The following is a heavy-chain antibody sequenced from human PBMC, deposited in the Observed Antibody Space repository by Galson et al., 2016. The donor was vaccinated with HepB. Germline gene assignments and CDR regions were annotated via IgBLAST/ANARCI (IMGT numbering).Heavy chain of an antibody. CDR2: ISFNVGAT. CDR3: VREHCQRNTGLDY. V-gene: IGHV3-64*01. CDR1: GFTFSRHV. D-gene: IGHD1-14*01. J-gene: IGHJ4*02. Sequence: SLRLSCAASGFTFSRHVIHWVRQAPGTGLDCASGISFNVGATYYGRSVGGRFSISRDNSKNTVEFHLGGHRPEDTGMYYCVREHCQRNTGLDYWGQGTLVTV.